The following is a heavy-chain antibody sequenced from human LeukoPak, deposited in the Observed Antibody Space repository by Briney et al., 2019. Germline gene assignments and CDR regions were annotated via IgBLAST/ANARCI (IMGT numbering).Heavy chain of an antibody. CDR2: INPNSGGT. CDR1: GYTFTGYY. CDR3: ARATYYDILTGYQYYFDY. Sequence: GASVKVSCKASGYTFTGYYMHWVRQAPGQGLEWMGWINPNSGGTNYAQKFQGRVTITADESTSTAYMELSSLRSEDTAVYYCARATYYDILTGYQYYFDYWGQGTLVTVSS. D-gene: IGHD3-9*01. J-gene: IGHJ4*02. V-gene: IGHV1-2*02.